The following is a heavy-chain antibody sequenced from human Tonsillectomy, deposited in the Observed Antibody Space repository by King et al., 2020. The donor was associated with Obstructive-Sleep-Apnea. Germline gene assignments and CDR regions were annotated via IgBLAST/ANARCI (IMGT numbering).Heavy chain of an antibody. J-gene: IGHJ6*02. V-gene: IGHV3-30*18. D-gene: IGHD3-10*01. CDR1: GFAFSTYG. CDR2: ISYDATKK. CDR3: AKKAAQYYYRSGTGPAGITRYYGVDV. Sequence: VQLVESGGGVVQPGRSLRLSCAASGFAFSTYGMHWVRQAPGKGLEWVAVISYDATKKYYADSVKGRFTISRDNSKNILYLQMNSLRAEDTAVYYCAKKAAQYYYRSGTGPAGITRYYGVDVWGQGTTVTVSS.